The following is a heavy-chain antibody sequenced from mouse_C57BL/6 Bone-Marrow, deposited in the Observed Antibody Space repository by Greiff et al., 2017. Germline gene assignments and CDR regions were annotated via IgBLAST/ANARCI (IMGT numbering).Heavy chain of an antibody. Sequence: QVQLQQSGAELARPGASVKLSCKASGYTFTSYGISWVKQRTGQGLEWIGEIYPRSGNTYYNEKFKGKATLTADKSSSTASMELRSLTSEDSAVYFCARWNYGSSYENYWGQGTTLTVSS. CDR3: ARWNYGSSYENY. CDR1: GYTFTSYG. V-gene: IGHV1-81*01. D-gene: IGHD1-1*01. CDR2: IYPRSGNT. J-gene: IGHJ2*01.